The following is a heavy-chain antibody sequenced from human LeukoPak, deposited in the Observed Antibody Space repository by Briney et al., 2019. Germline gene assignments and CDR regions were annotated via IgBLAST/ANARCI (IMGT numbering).Heavy chain of an antibody. V-gene: IGHV3-30*03. CDR1: GFTFSSYG. Sequence: GGSLRLSCAASGFTFSSYGMHWVRQAPGKGLEWVAVISYDGSSKYYADSVKGRFIISRDNSKNTLYLQMNSLRAEDTAVYYCARDAGDRGGFDYWGQGTLVTVSS. D-gene: IGHD7-27*01. J-gene: IGHJ4*02. CDR2: ISYDGSSK. CDR3: ARDAGDRGGFDY.